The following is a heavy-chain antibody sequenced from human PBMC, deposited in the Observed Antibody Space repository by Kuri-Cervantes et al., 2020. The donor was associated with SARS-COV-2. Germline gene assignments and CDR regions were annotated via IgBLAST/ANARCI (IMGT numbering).Heavy chain of an antibody. CDR3: AKRSYYGSFEFDP. CDR2: INSDGSST. Sequence: GESLKISCAASGFTFSSYWMHWVRQAPGKGLVWVSRINSDGSSTSYADSVKGRFTISRDNAKNTLYLQMNSLRAEDTAVYYCAKRSYYGSFEFDPWGQGTLVTVSS. CDR1: GFTFSSYW. V-gene: IGHV3-74*01. D-gene: IGHD3-10*01. J-gene: IGHJ5*02.